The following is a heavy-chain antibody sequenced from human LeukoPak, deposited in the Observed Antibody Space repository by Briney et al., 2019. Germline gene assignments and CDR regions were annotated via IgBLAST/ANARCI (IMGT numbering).Heavy chain of an antibody. D-gene: IGHD3-9*01. CDR1: GFTFSSYS. CDR3: ARVALRYFDWLLSALDY. CDR2: ISSSSSTI. J-gene: IGHJ4*02. Sequence: GGSLSLSCAASGFTFSSYSMNWVRQAPGKGLEWVSYISSSSSTIYYADSVKGRFTISRDNAKNSLYLQMNSLRAEDTAVYYCARVALRYFDWLLSALDYWGQGTLVTVSS. V-gene: IGHV3-48*01.